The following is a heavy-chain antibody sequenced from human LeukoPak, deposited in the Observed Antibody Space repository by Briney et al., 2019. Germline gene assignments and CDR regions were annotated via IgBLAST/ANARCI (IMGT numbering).Heavy chain of an antibody. CDR3: AKVHPGDHGPYFDY. CDR2: IMQDGSEK. Sequence: GGSLRLSCVGSGFTFSTYWMSWVRQAPGKGLEWVANIMQDGSEKNYVDSVKGRFTISRDNARNSLYLQMNSLGAEDTAVYYCAKVHPGDHGPYFDYWGQGTLVAVSS. J-gene: IGHJ4*02. V-gene: IGHV3-7*03. D-gene: IGHD4-17*01. CDR1: GFTFSTYW.